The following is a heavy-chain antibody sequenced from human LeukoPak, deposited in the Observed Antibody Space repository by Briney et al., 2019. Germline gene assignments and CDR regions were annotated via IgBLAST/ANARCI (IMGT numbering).Heavy chain of an antibody. D-gene: IGHD6-6*01. V-gene: IGHV3-66*02. J-gene: IGHJ6*03. CDR2: IYSGGST. CDR3: ARGGFSIAARNYYYYMDV. Sequence: PGGSLRLSCAASGLTVSSNYMSWVRQPPGKGLEWVSVIYSGGSTYYADSVKGRFTIPRDNSKNTLYLQMNSLRAEDTAVYYCARGGFSIAARNYYYYMDVWGKGTTVTVSS. CDR1: GLTVSSNY.